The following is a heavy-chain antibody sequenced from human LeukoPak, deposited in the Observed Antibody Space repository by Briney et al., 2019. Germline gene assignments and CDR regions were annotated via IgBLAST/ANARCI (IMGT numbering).Heavy chain of an antibody. V-gene: IGHV3-21*01. J-gene: IGHJ4*02. CDR1: GFTFSSYS. Sequence: GGSLRLSWAASGFTFSSYSMNWVRQAPGKGLEWVSSISSSSSYIYYADSVKGRFTISRDNAKNSLYLQMNSLRAEDTAVYYCTREGYSSGWYCSYWGQGTLVTVSS. D-gene: IGHD6-19*01. CDR3: TREGYSSGWYCSY. CDR2: ISSSSSYI.